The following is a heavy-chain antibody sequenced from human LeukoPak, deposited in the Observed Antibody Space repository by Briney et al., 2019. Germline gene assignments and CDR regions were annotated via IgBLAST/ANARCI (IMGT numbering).Heavy chain of an antibody. CDR2: ISGSGGST. CDR3: AKDLDFWSGPTY. CDR1: GFTFSSYA. V-gene: IGHV3-23*01. Sequence: GGSLRLSCAASGFTFSSYAMSWVRQAPGKGLEWVSAISGSGGSTYYADSVKGRFTTSRDNSKNTLYLQMNSLRAEDTAVYYCAKDLDFWSGPTYWGQGTLVTVSS. J-gene: IGHJ4*02. D-gene: IGHD3-3*01.